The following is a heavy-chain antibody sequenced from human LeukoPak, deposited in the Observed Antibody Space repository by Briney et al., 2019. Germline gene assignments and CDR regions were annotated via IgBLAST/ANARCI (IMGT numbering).Heavy chain of an antibody. V-gene: IGHV3-23*01. Sequence: PGGSLRLSCAASGFTFDDYAMHWVRQAPGKGLEWVSAISGSGGSTYYADSVKGRFTISRDNSKNTLYLQMNSLRAEDTAVYYCAGRGITAMVSTLDYWGQGTLVTVSS. CDR3: AGRGITAMVSTLDY. D-gene: IGHD5-18*01. CDR1: GFTFDDYA. J-gene: IGHJ4*02. CDR2: ISGSGGST.